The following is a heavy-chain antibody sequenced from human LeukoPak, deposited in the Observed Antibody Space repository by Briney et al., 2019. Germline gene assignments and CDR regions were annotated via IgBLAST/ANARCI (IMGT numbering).Heavy chain of an antibody. Sequence: KASETLSLTCTVSGGSISSYYWSWIRQPLGKGLEWIGYIYYSGSTNYNPSLKSRVTISVDTSKNQFSLKLSSVTAADTAVYYCARLDYYDSSGYYGQAFDIWGQGTMVTVSS. V-gene: IGHV4-59*01. CDR1: GGSISSYY. CDR2: IYYSGST. CDR3: ARLDYYDSSGYYGQAFDI. D-gene: IGHD3-22*01. J-gene: IGHJ3*02.